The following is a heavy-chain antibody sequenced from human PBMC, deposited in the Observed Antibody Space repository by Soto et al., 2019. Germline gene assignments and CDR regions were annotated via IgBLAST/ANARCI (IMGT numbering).Heavy chain of an antibody. CDR3: ARLGLVVVVAATPNDAFDI. J-gene: IGHJ3*02. CDR1: GGSISSYY. CDR2: IYYSGST. Sequence: PSETLSLTCTVSGGSISSYYWSWIRQPPGKGLEWIGYIYYSGSTNYNPSLKSRVTISVDTSKNQFSLKLSSVTAADTAVYYCARLGLVVVVAATPNDAFDIWGQGTMVT. V-gene: IGHV4-59*08. D-gene: IGHD2-15*01.